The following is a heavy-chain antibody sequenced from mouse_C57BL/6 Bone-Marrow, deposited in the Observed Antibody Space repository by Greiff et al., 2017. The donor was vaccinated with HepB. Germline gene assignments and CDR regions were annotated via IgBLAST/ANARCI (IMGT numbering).Heavy chain of an antibody. Sequence: DVQLVESGGDLVKPGGSLKLSCAASGFTFSSYGMSWVRQTPDKRLEWVATISSGGSYTYYPDSVKGRFTISRDNAKNTLYLQMSSLKSEDTAMYYCARGTVFDYWGQGTTLTVSS. CDR1: GFTFSSYG. J-gene: IGHJ2*01. V-gene: IGHV5-6*01. D-gene: IGHD1-1*01. CDR2: ISSGGSYT. CDR3: ARGTVFDY.